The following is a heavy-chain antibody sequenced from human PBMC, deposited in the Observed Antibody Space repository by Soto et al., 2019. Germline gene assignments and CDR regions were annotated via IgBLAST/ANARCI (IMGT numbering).Heavy chain of an antibody. Sequence: PSETLSLTCTVSGGSISSGGYYWSWIRQHPGKGLEWIGYIYYSGSTYYNPSLKSRVTISVDTSKNQFSLKLSSVTAADTAVYYCARVSYDYVWGSYLIRSENWFDPWGQGTLVTVSS. J-gene: IGHJ5*02. CDR3: ARVSYDYVWGSYLIRSENWFDP. V-gene: IGHV4-31*03. CDR1: GGSISSGGYY. CDR2: IYYSGST. D-gene: IGHD3-16*02.